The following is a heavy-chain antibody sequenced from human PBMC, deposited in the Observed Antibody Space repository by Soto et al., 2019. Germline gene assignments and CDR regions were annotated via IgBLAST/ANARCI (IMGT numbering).Heavy chain of an antibody. Sequence: TGWSLRLSCVACGFTFSTYAIGWGRQAPGKGLEWVSVMSNSGDNTYYADSVKGRFTISRDNSDNTLYLQMSSLRAEDTAIYYCAKDAARTSVWYYFDYWGQGTLVTVYS. CDR2: MSNSGDNT. CDR3: AKDAARTSVWYYFDY. D-gene: IGHD6-19*01. V-gene: IGHV3-23*01. CDR1: GFTFSTYA. J-gene: IGHJ4*02.